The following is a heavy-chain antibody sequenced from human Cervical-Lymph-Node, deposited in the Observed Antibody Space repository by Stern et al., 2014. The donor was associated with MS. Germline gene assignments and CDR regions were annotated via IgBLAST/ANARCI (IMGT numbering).Heavy chain of an antibody. V-gene: IGHV4-31*03. J-gene: IGHJ3*02. CDR3: AAIGPRMEGACFDI. D-gene: IGHD2-21*01. CDR2: IHHTGAT. CDR1: GAPFSSGGYY. Sequence: QVQLQESGPGLVKPSQTLSLSCTVSGAPFSSGGYYWTWIRQPPGKGLEWVGYIHHTGATFYNPSLKSRVAISVDTSENQFSLKLTSVTAADTAVYYCAAIGPRMEGACFDIWGQGTMVTVSS.